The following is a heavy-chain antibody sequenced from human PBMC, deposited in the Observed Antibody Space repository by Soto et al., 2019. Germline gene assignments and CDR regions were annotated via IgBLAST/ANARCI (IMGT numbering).Heavy chain of an antibody. Sequence: SETLSLTCTVSGGSISSSSYYWDWIRQPPGKGLEWIGSIYYSGSTYYNPSLKSRVTISVDTSKNQFSLKLSSVTAADTAVYYCARGSYYDSSGYYGPWGQGTLVTVSS. CDR2: IYYSGST. CDR3: ARGSYYDSSGYYGP. V-gene: IGHV4-39*07. D-gene: IGHD3-22*01. CDR1: GGSISSSSYY. J-gene: IGHJ5*02.